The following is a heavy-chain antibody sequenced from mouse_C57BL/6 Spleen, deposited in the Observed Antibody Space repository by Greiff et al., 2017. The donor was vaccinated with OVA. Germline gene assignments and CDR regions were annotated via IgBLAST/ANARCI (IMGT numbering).Heavy chain of an antibody. CDR2: ISSGSSTI. D-gene: IGHD2-4*01. V-gene: IGHV5-17*01. CDR1: GFTFSDYG. J-gene: IGHJ4*01. Sequence: EVQLQESGGGLVKPGGSLKLSCAASGFTFSDYGMHWVRQAPEKGLEWVAYISSGSSTIYYADTVKGRFTISRDNAKNTLFLQMTSLRSEDTAMYYCARNYDYDEGYYAMDYWGQGTSVTVSS. CDR3: ARNYDYDEGYYAMDY.